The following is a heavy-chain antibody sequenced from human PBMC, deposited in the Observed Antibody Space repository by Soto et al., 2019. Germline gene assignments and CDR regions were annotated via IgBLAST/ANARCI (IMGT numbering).Heavy chain of an antibody. CDR1: GFTFGSYG. J-gene: IGHJ4*02. D-gene: IGHD2-15*01. CDR2: ISYDGSNK. CDR3: AKDHGVVVDRFDY. Sequence: QVQLVESGGGVVQPGRSLRLSCAASGFTFGSYGMHWVRQAPGKGLEWVAVISYDGSNKYYADSVKGRFTISRDNSKNTLYLQMNSLRAEDTAVYYCAKDHGVVVDRFDYWGQGTLVTVSS. V-gene: IGHV3-30*18.